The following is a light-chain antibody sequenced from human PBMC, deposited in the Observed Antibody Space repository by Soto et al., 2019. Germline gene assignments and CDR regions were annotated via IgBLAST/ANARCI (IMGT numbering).Light chain of an antibody. V-gene: IGKV3-20*01. CDR3: QQYDTFSHT. CDR2: GAS. Sequence: EIVLTQSPGTLSLSPGERATLSCRASQSVSSSYLAWYQQKPGQAPRLLIYGASSRATGIPDRFSGSGSGTDFTLTISRLEPDDFATYYCQQYDTFSHTFGQGTKLEIK. J-gene: IGKJ2*01. CDR1: QSVSSSY.